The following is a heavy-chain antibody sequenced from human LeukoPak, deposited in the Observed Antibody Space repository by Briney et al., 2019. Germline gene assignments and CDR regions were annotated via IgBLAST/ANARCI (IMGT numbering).Heavy chain of an antibody. J-gene: IGHJ4*02. D-gene: IGHD5-12*01. CDR2: INLNSGGT. CDR1: GYTFTGYY. Sequence: ASVKLSCKASGYTFTGYYMRWVRQAPGQGLEWIGWINLNSGGTNYAQKFQGRVTMTRDTSISTAYMELSRLRSDDTAVYYCARGRGYSGYVPFDYWGQGTLVTVSS. CDR3: ARGRGYSGYVPFDY. V-gene: IGHV1-2*02.